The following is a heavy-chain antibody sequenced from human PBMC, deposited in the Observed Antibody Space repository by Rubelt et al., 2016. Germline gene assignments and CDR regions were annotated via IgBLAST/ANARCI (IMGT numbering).Heavy chain of an antibody. D-gene: IGHD2-2*01. J-gene: IGHJ6*02. CDR3: ARVGCSSTSCYAMYYYYGMDV. V-gene: IGHV1-18*01. Sequence: GLEWMGWISAYNGNTNYAQKLQGRVTMTTDTSASTAYMELSSLRSEDTAVYYCARVGCSSTSCYAMYYYYGMDVWGQGTTVTVSS. CDR2: ISAYNGNT.